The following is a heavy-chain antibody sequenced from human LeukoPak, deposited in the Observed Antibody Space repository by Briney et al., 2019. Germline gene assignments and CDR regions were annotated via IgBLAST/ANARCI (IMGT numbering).Heavy chain of an antibody. J-gene: IGHJ3*01. CDR3: ARSSYSSSSSV. V-gene: IGHV3-7*03. D-gene: IGHD6-6*01. Sequence: HPGGSLRLSCAVSGFTFSGFWMSWSRQAPGKGLEWVASINSDGSEGYYADVVKGRFTISRDNAKNSLYLQINSLRAGDTAVYYCARSSYSSSSSVWGQGTMVTVSS. CDR1: GFTFSGFW. CDR2: INSDGSEG.